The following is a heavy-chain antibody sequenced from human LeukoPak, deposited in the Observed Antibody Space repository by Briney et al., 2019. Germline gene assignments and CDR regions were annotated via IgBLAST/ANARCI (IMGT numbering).Heavy chain of an antibody. CDR1: GFTFSIYT. V-gene: IGHV3-21*01. CDR3: ARDRWGYGMDV. J-gene: IGHJ6*02. D-gene: IGHD3-16*01. Sequence: GGSLRLSCVASGFTFSIYTMSWVRQAPGKGLEWVSSITSSSSSIYSADSVKGRLTISRDNAKNSLYLEMNSLRDEDTAVYYCARDRWGYGMDVWGQGTRVIVSS. CDR2: ITSSSSSI.